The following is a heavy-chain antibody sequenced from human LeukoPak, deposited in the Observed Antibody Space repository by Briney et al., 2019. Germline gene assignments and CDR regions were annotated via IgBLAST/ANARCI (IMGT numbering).Heavy chain of an antibody. D-gene: IGHD2-2*01. J-gene: IGHJ6*02. V-gene: IGHV4-34*01. CDR1: GGSFSGYY. CDR2: INRSGST. CDR3: ARHLGYCSSTSCYYYYYYGMDV. Sequence: SETLSLTCAVYGGSFSGYYWSWIRQPPGKGLEWIGEINRSGSTNYNPSLKSRVTISVDTSKTQFSLKLSSVTAADTAVYYCARHLGYCSSTSCYYYYYYGMDVWGQGTTVTVSS.